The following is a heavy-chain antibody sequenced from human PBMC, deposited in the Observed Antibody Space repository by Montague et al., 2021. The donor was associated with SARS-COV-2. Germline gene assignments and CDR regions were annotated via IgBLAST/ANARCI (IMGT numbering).Heavy chain of an antibody. Sequence: SETLSLTCNVSGGSLSSYYWSWIRQPPGKGLEWIGYVYYNGNTNYNPSLKSRVTISVDTSKKQFSLQLSSVTAVDTAVYYCARTRGYDPLFDFWGQGTLVTVSS. D-gene: IGHD5-12*01. J-gene: IGHJ4*02. V-gene: IGHV4-59*01. CDR3: ARTRGYDPLFDF. CDR2: VYYNGNT. CDR1: GGSLSSYY.